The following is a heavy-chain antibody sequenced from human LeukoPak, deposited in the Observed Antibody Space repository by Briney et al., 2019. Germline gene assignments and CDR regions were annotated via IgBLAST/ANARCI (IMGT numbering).Heavy chain of an antibody. CDR1: RLRFSNDA. V-gene: IGHV3-23*01. CDR3: AKDSRRVSGWYYFDY. CDR2: IFDSGDRA. Sequence: PRGSLRLSCAAPRLRFSNDAMSRVRQAPRKGLEWVSAIFDSGDRAYYAESVKGRLTISRDNSKNTLYLQMNSLRAEDTAVYYCAKDSRRVSGWYYFDYWGQGTLVTVSS. J-gene: IGHJ4*02. D-gene: IGHD6-19*01.